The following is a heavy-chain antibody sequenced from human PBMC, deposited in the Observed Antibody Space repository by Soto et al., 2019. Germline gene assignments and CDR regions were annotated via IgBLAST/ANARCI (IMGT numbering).Heavy chain of an antibody. CDR2: IIPIFGTA. CDR3: ARGFSVAAPIDY. D-gene: IGHD6-19*01. Sequence: SVKVSCKASGGTFSSYSISWVRQAPGQGLEWMGGIIPIFGTANYAQKFQGRVTITADESTSTAYMELSSLRSEDTAVYYCARGFSVAAPIDYWGQGTLVTVSS. J-gene: IGHJ4*02. V-gene: IGHV1-69*13. CDR1: GGTFSSYS.